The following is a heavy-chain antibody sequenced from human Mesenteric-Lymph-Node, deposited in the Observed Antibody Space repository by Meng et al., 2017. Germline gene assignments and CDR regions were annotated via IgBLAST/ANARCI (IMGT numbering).Heavy chain of an antibody. Sequence: GPLRLSCAASGFTFSSYAMSWIRQFPGKGLEWIGEINHSGSTNYTPSLKSRVTISVDTSKNQFSLKLSSVTAADTAVYYCARDPVLLDCYGSGMVDYWGQGTLVTVSS. V-gene: IGHV4-34*01. CDR1: GFTFSSYA. D-gene: IGHD3-10*01. J-gene: IGHJ4*03. CDR2: INHSGST. CDR3: ARDPVLLDCYGSGMVDY.